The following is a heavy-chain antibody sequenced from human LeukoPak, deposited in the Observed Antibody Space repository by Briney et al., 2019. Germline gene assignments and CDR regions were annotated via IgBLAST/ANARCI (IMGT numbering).Heavy chain of an antibody. D-gene: IGHD5-18*01. CDR1: GFTFDGYV. CDR3: AKDTGYSYGVDY. V-gene: IGHV3-43*02. CDR2: ISGDGTVT. J-gene: IGHJ4*02. Sequence: GGSLGLSCAASGFTFDGYVMHWVRQPPGKGLEWVSLISGDGTVTYYVDSVKGRFTISRDNSKNSLYLQMNSLRTEDTALYYCAKDTGYSYGVDYWGQGTLVTVSS.